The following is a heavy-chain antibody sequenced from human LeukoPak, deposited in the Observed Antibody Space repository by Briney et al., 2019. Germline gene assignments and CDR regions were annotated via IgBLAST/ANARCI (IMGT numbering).Heavy chain of an antibody. Sequence: SETLSLTCTVSGGSISSYYWTWIRRPPGKGLEWIGYIYYSGSTNYNPSLKSRVTISVDTSKNQFSLKLSSVTAADTAVYYCAKLSTIRGVPLFDPWGQGTLVTVSS. V-gene: IGHV4-59*08. D-gene: IGHD3-10*01. CDR2: IYYSGST. CDR3: AKLSTIRGVPLFDP. J-gene: IGHJ5*02. CDR1: GGSISSYY.